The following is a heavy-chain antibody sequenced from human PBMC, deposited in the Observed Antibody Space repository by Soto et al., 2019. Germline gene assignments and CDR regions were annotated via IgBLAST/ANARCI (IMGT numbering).Heavy chain of an antibody. J-gene: IGHJ5*02. CDR1: GGSISSYY. D-gene: IGHD3-22*01. CDR3: ARGPIYDSSGYYYLSWFDP. V-gene: IGHV4-59*01. Sequence: PSETLSPTCTVSGGSISSYYWSWIRQPPGKGLEWIGYIYYSGSTNYNPSLKSRVTISVDTSKNQFSLKLSSVTAADTAVYYCARGPIYDSSGYYYLSWFDPWGQGTLVTVSS. CDR2: IYYSGST.